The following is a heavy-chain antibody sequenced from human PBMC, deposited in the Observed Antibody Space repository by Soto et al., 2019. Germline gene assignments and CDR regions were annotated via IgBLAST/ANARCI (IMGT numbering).Heavy chain of an antibody. J-gene: IGHJ5*02. V-gene: IGHV6-1*01. CDR3: AKGDNLGPKTGYAFDP. CDR2: TYFRSKWYN. CDR1: GDSVSSNTAS. Sequence: WQTLSLTCAISGDSVSSNTASWNWIRQSPSRGLEWLGRTYFRSKWYNDYAVSVKSRIIINPDTSNNQFSLQLNSATPEDTAVYFCAKGDNLGPKTGYAFDPWGQGIMVTVSS. D-gene: IGHD5-12*01.